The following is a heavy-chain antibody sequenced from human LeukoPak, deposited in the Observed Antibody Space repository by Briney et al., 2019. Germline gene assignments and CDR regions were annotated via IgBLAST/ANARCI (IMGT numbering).Heavy chain of an antibody. CDR1: GGSFSGYY. Sequence: PSETLSLTCAVYGGSFSGYYWSWIRQPPGKGLEWIGEINHSGGTNYNPSLKSRVTISVDTSKNQFSLKLSSVTAADTAVYYCARDYDYDYVWGAFDIWGQGTMVTVSS. D-gene: IGHD3-16*01. CDR2: INHSGGT. CDR3: ARDYDYDYVWGAFDI. J-gene: IGHJ3*02. V-gene: IGHV4-34*01.